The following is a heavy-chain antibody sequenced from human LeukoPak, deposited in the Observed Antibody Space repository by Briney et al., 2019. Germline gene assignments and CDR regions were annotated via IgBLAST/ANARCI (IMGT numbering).Heavy chain of an antibody. J-gene: IGHJ4*02. CDR1: VGSFSGYY. CDR3: ARDSALAQAVMFDY. CDR2: IDHSGSA. Sequence: SETLSLTCAVYVGSFSGYYWTWIRQPPGKGLEWTGSIDHSGSAYYNPSLKSRITISVDTSKNQFSLKLSSVTAADTAVYYCARDSALAQAVMFDYWGQGTLVTVSS. D-gene: IGHD6-19*01. V-gene: IGHV4-34*01.